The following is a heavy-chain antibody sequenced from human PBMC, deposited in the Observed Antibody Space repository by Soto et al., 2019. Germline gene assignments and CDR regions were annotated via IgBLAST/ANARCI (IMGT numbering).Heavy chain of an antibody. D-gene: IGHD6-13*01. CDR3: ARGEIGIAAADGSFDI. CDR2: ISAYNGNT. CDR1: GYTFTSYG. V-gene: IGHV1-18*01. Sequence: ASVKVSCKASGYTFTSYGINWVRQAPGQGLEWMGWISAYNGNTNYAQKLQGRVTMTTDTSTSTAYMELRSLRSDDTAVYYCARGEIGIAAADGSFDIWGQGTMVTVSS. J-gene: IGHJ3*02.